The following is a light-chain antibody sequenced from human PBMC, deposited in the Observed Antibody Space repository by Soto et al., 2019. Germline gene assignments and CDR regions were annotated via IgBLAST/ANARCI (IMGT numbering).Light chain of an antibody. Sequence: EIVLTQSPGTLSLSPGDRATLSCRASQSVTSAYLAWYQQKRGQAPRLLIFGASTRAAGIPDRFSGRGSGTDFTLTISRLEPEDFAVYYCQQYGDSPQTFGQGTKVEIK. V-gene: IGKV3-20*01. CDR2: GAS. CDR1: QSVTSAY. J-gene: IGKJ1*01. CDR3: QQYGDSPQT.